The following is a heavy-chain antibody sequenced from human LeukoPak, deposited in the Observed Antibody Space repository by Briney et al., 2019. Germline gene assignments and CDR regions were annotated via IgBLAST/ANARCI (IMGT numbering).Heavy chain of an antibody. CDR1: GFSVTRNY. D-gene: IGHD6-6*01. CDR2: MYSGGGT. Sequence: PGGSLRLSCAASGFSVTRNYVSWVRQAPGKGLEWVSLMYSGGGTSYADSVKGRFTISRDTSKNTLYLQMSSLRAEDTALYYCARTAYSTSWMPFDYWGQGTLVTVSS. J-gene: IGHJ4*02. CDR3: ARTAYSTSWMPFDY. V-gene: IGHV3-53*01.